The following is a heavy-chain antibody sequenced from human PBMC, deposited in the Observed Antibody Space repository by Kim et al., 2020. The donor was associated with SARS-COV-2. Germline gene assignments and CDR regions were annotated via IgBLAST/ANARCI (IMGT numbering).Heavy chain of an antibody. CDR1: GFTFSSYG. Sequence: GGSLRLSCAASGFTFSSYGMHWVRQAPGQGLEWVAVISYDGSNKYYADSVKGRFTISRDNSKNTLYLQMNSLRAEDTAVYYCAKDHPSPNSSGWYFGGYFDYWAQGTLVTVTS. CDR3: AKDHPSPNSSGWYFGGYFDY. D-gene: IGHD6-19*01. CDR2: ISYDGSNK. J-gene: IGHJ4*01. V-gene: IGHV3-30*18.